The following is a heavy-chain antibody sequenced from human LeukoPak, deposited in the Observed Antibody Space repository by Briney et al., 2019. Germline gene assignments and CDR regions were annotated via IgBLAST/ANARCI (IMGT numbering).Heavy chain of an antibody. V-gene: IGHV3-33*08. Sequence: PGGSLRLSCAPSGFTFSSYGMHWVRQAPGKGLEWVAVIWYDGSNKYYADSVKGRFTISRDNSKNTLYLQMNSLRAEDTAVYYCAREWRWLQPVDYWGQGTLVTVSS. CDR1: GFTFSSYG. CDR3: AREWRWLQPVDY. J-gene: IGHJ4*02. D-gene: IGHD5-24*01. CDR2: IWYDGSNK.